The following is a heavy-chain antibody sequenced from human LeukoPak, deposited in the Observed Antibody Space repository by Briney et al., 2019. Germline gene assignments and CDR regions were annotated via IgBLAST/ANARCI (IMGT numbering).Heavy chain of an antibody. CDR3: ARHFAYSPLRY. J-gene: IGHJ4*02. Sequence: SETLSLTCAVYGGSFSGYYWNWIRQPPGKGLEWIGEINHSGSTNYNPSLKSRVTISVDTSKNQFSLSLSSVIAADTAIYYCARHFAYSPLRYWGQGTLVTVSS. CDR1: GGSFSGYY. CDR2: INHSGST. D-gene: IGHD2-15*01. V-gene: IGHV4-34*01.